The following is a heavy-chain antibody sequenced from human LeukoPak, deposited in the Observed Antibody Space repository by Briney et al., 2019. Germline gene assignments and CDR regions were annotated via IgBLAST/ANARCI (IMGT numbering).Heavy chain of an antibody. CDR1: GFTFSSCS. D-gene: IGHD3-10*01. CDR3: ASPVLLIRGVTVDY. Sequence: GGSLRLSCVASGFTFSSCSMNWVRQAPGKGLEWISYINSSSSTIYYADSVKGRFTVSRDNAKNSLYLQMISLRAEDTAVYYCASPVLLIRGVTVDYWGQGTLVTVSS. CDR2: INSSSSTI. V-gene: IGHV3-48*04. J-gene: IGHJ4*02.